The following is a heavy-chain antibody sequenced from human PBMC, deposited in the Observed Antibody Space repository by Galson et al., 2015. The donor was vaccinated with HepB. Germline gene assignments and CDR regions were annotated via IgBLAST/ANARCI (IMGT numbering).Heavy chain of an antibody. J-gene: IGHJ6*02. Sequence: SLRLSCAASGFTFTGSGIHWVRLASGKGLEWVGRIRNSANNSATAYAPPVRGRFTVSRDDSKNTAYLQMNSLKTEDTAVYYCTRPGYGSSWFLDYSHGMDIWGQGTTVIVS. CDR1: GFTFTGSG. D-gene: IGHD6-13*01. CDR2: IRNSANNSAT. CDR3: TRPGYGSSWFLDYSHGMDI. V-gene: IGHV3-73*01.